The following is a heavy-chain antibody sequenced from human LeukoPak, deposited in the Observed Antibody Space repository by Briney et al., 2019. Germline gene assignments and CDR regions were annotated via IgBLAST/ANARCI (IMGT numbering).Heavy chain of an antibody. D-gene: IGHD3-10*01. J-gene: IGHJ5*02. CDR2: ISYDGSNK. CDR1: GFTFSSYA. Sequence: GGSLRLSCAASGFTFSSYAMHWVRQAPGKGLEWVAVISYDGSNKYYADSVKGRFTISRDNSKNTLYLQMNSLRAEDTAVYYCAREQRITTVRAHRGFDPWGQGTLVTVSS. V-gene: IGHV3-30*04. CDR3: AREQRITTVRAHRGFDP.